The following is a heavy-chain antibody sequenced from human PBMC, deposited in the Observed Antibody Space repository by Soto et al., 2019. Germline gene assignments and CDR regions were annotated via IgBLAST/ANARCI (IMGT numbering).Heavy chain of an antibody. CDR2: IIPIFGTA. D-gene: IGHD2-2*01. V-gene: IGHV1-69*13. CDR1: GGTFSSYA. Sequence: SVKVSCKASGGTFSSYAISWVRQAPGQGLELMGGIIPIFGTANYAQKFQGRVTITADESTSTAYMELSSLRSEDTAVYYCAQGDIVVVPAAGYGMDVWGQGTTVTVYS. J-gene: IGHJ6*02. CDR3: AQGDIVVVPAAGYGMDV.